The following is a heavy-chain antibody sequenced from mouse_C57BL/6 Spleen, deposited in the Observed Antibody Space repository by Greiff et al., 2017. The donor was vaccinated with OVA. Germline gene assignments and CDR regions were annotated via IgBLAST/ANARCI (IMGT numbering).Heavy chain of an antibody. D-gene: IGHD2-14*01. V-gene: IGHV7-3*01. J-gene: IGHJ4*01. CDR3: ARWGTTRDYAMDY. CDR1: GFTFTDYY. Sequence: EVKLVESGGGLVQPGGSLSLSCAASGFTFTDYYMSWVRQPPGKALEWLGFIRNKANGYTTEYSASVKGRFTISRDNSQSILYLQMNALRAEDSATYYCARWGTTRDYAMDYWGQGTSVTVSS. CDR2: IRNKANGYTT.